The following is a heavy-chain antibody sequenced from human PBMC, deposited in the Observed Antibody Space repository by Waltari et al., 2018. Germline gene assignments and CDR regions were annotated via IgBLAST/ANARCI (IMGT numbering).Heavy chain of an antibody. V-gene: IGHV3-21*01. D-gene: IGHD3-22*01. CDR3: ASLGYDSGGYYYY. CDR1: RFTFSRYS. CDR2: ISSNSTYI. J-gene: IGHJ4*02. Sequence: EVQLVESGGGLVKPGGSLRLSCAASRFTFSRYSMNWVRQAPGKGLEWVSSISSNSTYIYYADSVKCRFTISRDNAKNSLYLQMNSLRAEDTAVYYCASLGYDSGGYYYYWGQGTLVTVSS.